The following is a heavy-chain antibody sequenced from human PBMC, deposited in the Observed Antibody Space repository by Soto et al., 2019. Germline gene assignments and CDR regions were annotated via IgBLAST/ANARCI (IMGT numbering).Heavy chain of an antibody. D-gene: IGHD6-19*01. CDR2: ISYDGSNK. Sequence: GGSLRLSCAASGFTFSSYGMHWVRQAPGKGLEWVAVISYDGSNKYYADSVKGRFTISRDNSKNTLYLQMNSLRAEDTAVYYCAKGQQWPRPQYYYGMDVWGQGTTVTVSS. CDR1: GFTFSSYG. J-gene: IGHJ6*02. V-gene: IGHV3-30*18. CDR3: AKGQQWPRPQYYYGMDV.